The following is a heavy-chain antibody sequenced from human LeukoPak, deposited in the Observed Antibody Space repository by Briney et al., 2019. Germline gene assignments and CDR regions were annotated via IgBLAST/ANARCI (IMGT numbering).Heavy chain of an antibody. V-gene: IGHV3-23*01. Sequence: GGTLRLSCAASGFTFSSYGMSWVRQAPGKGLEWVSAISGSGGSTYYADSVKGRFTISRDNSKNTLYLQMNSLRAEDTAIYYCAKEYTGTFSPFPSYFDNWGQGTLVTVSS. CDR1: GFTFSSYG. CDR2: ISGSGGST. J-gene: IGHJ4*02. CDR3: AKEYTGTFSPFPSYFDN. D-gene: IGHD1-26*01.